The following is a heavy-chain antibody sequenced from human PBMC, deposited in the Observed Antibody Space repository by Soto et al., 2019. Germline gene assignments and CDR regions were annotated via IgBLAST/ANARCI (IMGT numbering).Heavy chain of an antibody. CDR3: ARLPELHLGELSPTTYFDY. CDR1: GGSISSSSYY. J-gene: IGHJ4*02. V-gene: IGHV4-39*01. Sequence: SETLSLTCTVSGGSISSSSYYWGWIRQPPGKGLEWIGSIYYSGSTYYNPSLKSRVTISVDTSKNQFSLKLSSVTAADTAVYYCARLPELHLGELSPTTYFDYWGQGPLVTVSS. D-gene: IGHD3-16*02. CDR2: IYYSGST.